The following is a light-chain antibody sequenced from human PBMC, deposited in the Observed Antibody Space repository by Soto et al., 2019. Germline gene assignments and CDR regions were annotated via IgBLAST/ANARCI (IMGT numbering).Light chain of an antibody. CDR3: CSYADNRPYV. V-gene: IGLV2-23*01. CDR1: SSDVGSYDL. J-gene: IGLJ1*01. Sequence: QSALTQPASVSGPPGQTIVISCNGSSSDVGSYDLVSWYLQYPGKAPKVIIFEGTKRPSGVSDRFSGSKAGNTASLTITGLQKADEEAYYCCSYADNRPYVFGPGTKVTVL. CDR2: EGT.